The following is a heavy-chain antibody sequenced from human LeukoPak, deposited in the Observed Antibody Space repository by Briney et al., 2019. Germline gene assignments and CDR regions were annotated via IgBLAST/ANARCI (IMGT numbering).Heavy chain of an antibody. CDR1: GFTFSSYA. V-gene: IGHV3-30-3*01. CDR2: ISYDGSNK. D-gene: IGHD6-19*01. CDR3: ARAALSSGWKAGINH. J-gene: IGHJ5*02. Sequence: GGSLRLSCAASGFTFSSYAMHWVRQAPGKGLEWVAVISYDGSNKYYADSVKGRFTISRDNSKNTLYLQMNSLRAEDTAVYYCARAALSSGWKAGINHWGQGTLVAVSS.